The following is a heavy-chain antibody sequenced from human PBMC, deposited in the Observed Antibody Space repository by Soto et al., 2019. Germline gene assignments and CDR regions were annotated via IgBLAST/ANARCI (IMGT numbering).Heavy chain of an antibody. CDR2: IYHSGST. CDR1: GGSISSSNW. J-gene: IGHJ6*02. CDR3: ARVVGGYYYGMDV. Sequence: QVQLQESGPGLVKPSGTLSLTCAVSGGSISSSNWWSWVRQPPGKGLEWIGEIYHSGSTNYNPSLTHRVTIPVDKSENKFSMQLSSVTAADPTVYYCARVVGGYYYGMDVWAQGTTVTVSS. D-gene: IGHD2-2*01. V-gene: IGHV4-4*02.